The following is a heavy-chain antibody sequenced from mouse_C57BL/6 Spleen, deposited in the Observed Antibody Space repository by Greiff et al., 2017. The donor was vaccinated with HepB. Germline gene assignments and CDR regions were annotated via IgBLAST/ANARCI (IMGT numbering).Heavy chain of an antibody. Sequence: QVQLQQPGAELVRPGSSVKLSCKASGYTFTSYWMDWVKQRPGQGLEWIGNIYPSDSETHYNQKFKDKATLTVDKSSSTAYMQLSSLTSEDSAVYYCARSRDSLPFAYWGQGTLVTVSA. D-gene: IGHD6-2*01. V-gene: IGHV1-61*01. CDR1: GYTFTSYW. J-gene: IGHJ3*01. CDR2: IYPSDSET. CDR3: ARSRDSLPFAY.